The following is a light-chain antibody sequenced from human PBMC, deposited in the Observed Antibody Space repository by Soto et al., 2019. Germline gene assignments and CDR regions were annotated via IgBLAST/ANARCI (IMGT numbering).Light chain of an antibody. CDR2: RNN. Sequence: QAVVTQPPSASGTPGQRVTISCSGSSSNIGSNYVYWYQQLPGTAPKLLIYRNNQRPSGVPDRFSGSKSGTSASLAISGPRSEDEADYYCAAWDDSLSGLYVFGTGTKVTVL. CDR3: AAWDDSLSGLYV. CDR1: SSNIGSNY. V-gene: IGLV1-47*01. J-gene: IGLJ1*01.